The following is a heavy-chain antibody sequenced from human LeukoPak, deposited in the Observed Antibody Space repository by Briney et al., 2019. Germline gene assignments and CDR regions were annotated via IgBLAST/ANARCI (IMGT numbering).Heavy chain of an antibody. J-gene: IGHJ6*02. CDR1: GGTFSSYA. CDR2: IIPIFGTA. D-gene: IGHD3-9*01. Sequence: SVKVSCKASGGTFSSYAISWVRQAPGQGLEWMGGIIPIFGTANYAQKFQGRVTITADESTGTAYMELSSLRSEDTAVYYCARGKQYYDILTGPLYYYYGMDVWGQGTTVTVSS. V-gene: IGHV1-69*13. CDR3: ARGKQYYDILTGPLYYYYGMDV.